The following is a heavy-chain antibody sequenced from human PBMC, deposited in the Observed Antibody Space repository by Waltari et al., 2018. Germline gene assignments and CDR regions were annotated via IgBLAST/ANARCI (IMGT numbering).Heavy chain of an antibody. CDR1: GFSVTSNY. D-gene: IGHD1-1*01. CDR2: LYSGGGT. Sequence: EVQLVESGGGLIQPGGSLRLSCAVSGFSVTSNYLTWLRQAPGKGLGWFAVLYSGGGTYYTDSVKGRFTISRDNSNNTLDLQMTGLRADDTAVYFCARLKQLVYYFDSWGQGTQVTVSS. CDR3: ARLKQLVYYFDS. J-gene: IGHJ4*02. V-gene: IGHV3-53*01.